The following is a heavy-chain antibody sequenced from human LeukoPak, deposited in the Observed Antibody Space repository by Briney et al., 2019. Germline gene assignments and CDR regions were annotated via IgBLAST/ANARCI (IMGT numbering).Heavy chain of an antibody. CDR2: IYYSGST. Sequence: PETLSLSCPVSGGSISSHYWSWIRQPPGKGLEWIGYIYYSGSTNYNPSLKSRVTISVDTSKNQFSLKLSSVTAADTAVYYCAREGARATVFAFDIWGQGTMVTVSS. D-gene: IGHD4-17*01. V-gene: IGHV4-59*11. CDR1: GGSISSHY. J-gene: IGHJ3*02. CDR3: AREGARATVFAFDI.